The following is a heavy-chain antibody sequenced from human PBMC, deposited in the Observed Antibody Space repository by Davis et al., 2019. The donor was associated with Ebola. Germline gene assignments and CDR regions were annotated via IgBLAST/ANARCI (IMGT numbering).Heavy chain of an antibody. V-gene: IGHV3-30*04. D-gene: IGHD7-27*01. CDR3: ATTNWGSSNVRYGMDV. Sequence: DSVKGRLTISRDNSKNTLYLQMNSLRAEDTAVYYCATTNWGSSNVRYGMDVWVQGTTVTVSS. J-gene: IGHJ6*02.